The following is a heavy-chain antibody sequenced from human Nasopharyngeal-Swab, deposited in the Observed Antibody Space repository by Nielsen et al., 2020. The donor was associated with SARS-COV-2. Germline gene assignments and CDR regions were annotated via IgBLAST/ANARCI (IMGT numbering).Heavy chain of an antibody. CDR3: ARSKRSIGYCSSTSCYDVDYFDY. CDR2: IGTAGDT. CDR1: GFTFSSYD. V-gene: IGHV3-13*01. J-gene: IGHJ4*02. D-gene: IGHD2-2*01. Sequence: GGSLRLSCAASGFTFSSYDMHWVRQATGKGLEWVSAIGTAGDTYYPGSVKGRFTSSRENAKNSLYLQMNSLRAGDTAVYYCARSKRSIGYCSSTSCYDVDYFDYWGQGTLVTVSS.